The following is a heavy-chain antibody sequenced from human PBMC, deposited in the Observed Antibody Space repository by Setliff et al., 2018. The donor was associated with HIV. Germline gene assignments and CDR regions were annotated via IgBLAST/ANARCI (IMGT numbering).Heavy chain of an antibody. Sequence: SETLSLTCTVSGGSISSYCWNWIRQSPGRGLEWIGFIFSSGSTYYNPSLKSRVTISVDTSKNQFSLKLSSVTAADTAVYYCARMGIVVVVAAPNWYFDLWGRGTLVTVSS. J-gene: IGHJ2*01. D-gene: IGHD2-15*01. CDR3: ARMGIVVVVAAPNWYFDL. V-gene: IGHV4-4*09. CDR2: IFSSGST. CDR1: GGSISSYC.